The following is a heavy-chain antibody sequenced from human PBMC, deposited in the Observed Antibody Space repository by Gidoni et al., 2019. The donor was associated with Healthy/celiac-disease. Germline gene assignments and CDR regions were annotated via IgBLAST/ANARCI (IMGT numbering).Heavy chain of an antibody. CDR3: ARLYYDILTGSHDAFDI. CDR2: IYYSGST. D-gene: IGHD3-9*01. Sequence: QLQLQESGPGLVKPSETLSLTCTVSGGSISSSSYYWGWIRQPPGKGLEWIGSIYYSGSTYYNPSLKSRVTISVDTFKNQFSLKLSSVTAADTAVYYCARLYYDILTGSHDAFDIWGQGTMVTVSS. V-gene: IGHV4-39*01. J-gene: IGHJ3*02. CDR1: GGSISSSSYY.